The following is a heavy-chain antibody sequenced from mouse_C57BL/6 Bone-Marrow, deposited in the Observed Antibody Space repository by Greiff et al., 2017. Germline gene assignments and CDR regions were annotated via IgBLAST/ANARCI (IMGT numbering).Heavy chain of an antibody. Sequence: QVQLQQPGAELVKPGASVKLSCKASGYTFTSYWMHWVKQRPGQGLEWIGMIHPNSGSTNYNEKFKGKATLTVDKSSSTAYMQLSSLTSEDSAVDYCARGGGFGYFDYWGQGTTLTVSS. J-gene: IGHJ2*01. CDR1: GYTFTSYW. CDR3: ARGGGFGYFDY. V-gene: IGHV1-64*01. CDR2: IHPNSGST.